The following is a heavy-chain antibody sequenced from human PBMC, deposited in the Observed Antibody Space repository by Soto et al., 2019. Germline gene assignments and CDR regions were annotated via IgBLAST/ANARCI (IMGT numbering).Heavy chain of an antibody. D-gene: IGHD3-9*01. V-gene: IGHV3-33*01. CDR1: GFIFSNYG. Sequence: GGSLRLSCAASGFIFSNYGMHWVRQAPGKGLEWVAVIWYDGSNKYYADSVKGRFTISRDNSKNTLYLQMNSLRAEDTAVYYCAHFDWFIDYWGQGTLVTVSS. J-gene: IGHJ4*02. CDR2: IWYDGSNK. CDR3: AHFDWFIDY.